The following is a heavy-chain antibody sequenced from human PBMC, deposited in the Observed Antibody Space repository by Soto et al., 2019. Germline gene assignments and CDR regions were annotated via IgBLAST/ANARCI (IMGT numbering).Heavy chain of an antibody. Sequence: GGSLRLSCAASGFTFRTYSMNWVRQAPGKGLEWVSSISSSSTYIYYADSVKGRFTISRDNAKNSLYMQLTSLRAEDTAVYYCARDHVRQLYYYYYGMDVWGQGTTVTVSS. D-gene: IGHD5-18*01. CDR1: GFTFRTYS. J-gene: IGHJ6*02. V-gene: IGHV3-21*01. CDR3: ARDHVRQLYYYYYGMDV. CDR2: ISSSSTYI.